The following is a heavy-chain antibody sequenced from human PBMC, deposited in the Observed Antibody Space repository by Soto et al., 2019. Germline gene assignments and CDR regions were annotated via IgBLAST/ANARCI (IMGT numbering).Heavy chain of an antibody. CDR3: AKVSITMMTRVPADY. Sequence: QVQLVESGGGVVQPGRSLRLSCAASGFTFSSYGMHWVRQAPGKGLEWVAVISYDGSNKYYADSVKGRFTISRDNSKNTLYLQMNSLRAEDTAVYYCAKVSITMMTRVPADYWGQGTLVTVSS. V-gene: IGHV3-30*18. D-gene: IGHD3-22*01. CDR1: GFTFSSYG. J-gene: IGHJ4*02. CDR2: ISYDGSNK.